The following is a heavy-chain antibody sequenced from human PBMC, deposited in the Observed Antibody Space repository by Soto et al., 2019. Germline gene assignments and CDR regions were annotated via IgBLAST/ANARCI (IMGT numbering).Heavy chain of an antibody. D-gene: IGHD1-20*01. V-gene: IGHV1-3*01. CDR3: ARIRDPHVNNWVFDY. Sequence: ASVKVSCKASGYTFTSYAMHWVRQAPGQRLEWMGWINAGNGNTKYSQKFQGRVTITRDTSASTAYMELSSLRSDDTAVYYCARIRDPHVNNWVFDYSGQGTLVTVSS. CDR1: GYTFTSYA. J-gene: IGHJ4*02. CDR2: INAGNGNT.